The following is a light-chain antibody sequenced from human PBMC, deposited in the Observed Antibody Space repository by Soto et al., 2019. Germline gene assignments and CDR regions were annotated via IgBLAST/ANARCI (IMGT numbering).Light chain of an antibody. CDR3: MQRTYSPLT. V-gene: IGKV2-30*01. J-gene: IGKJ4*01. Sequence: DVVLTQSPLSLPVTLGQPASISCRSSQSLVYSDGNTYLNWCQQRPGQSPRRLIYMVSNRDSGVPHKFIGSGSGTDFTLNISRVEAEDVCVYYCMQRTYSPLTFGGGTRVEIK. CDR2: MVS. CDR1: QSLVYSDGNTY.